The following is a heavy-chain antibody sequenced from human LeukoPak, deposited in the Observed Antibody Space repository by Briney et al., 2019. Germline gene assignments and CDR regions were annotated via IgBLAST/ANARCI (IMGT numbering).Heavy chain of an antibody. D-gene: IGHD6-19*01. Sequence: SETLSLTCTVSGGSISSYYWSWIRQPPGKGLEWIGYIYYSGSTNYNPSLKSRVTIAVDTSKNQFSLKLSSVTAADTAVYYCARSDSSGWYVGAFDIWGQGTMVTVSS. J-gene: IGHJ3*02. CDR2: IYYSGST. CDR1: GGSISSYY. V-gene: IGHV4-59*01. CDR3: ARSDSSGWYVGAFDI.